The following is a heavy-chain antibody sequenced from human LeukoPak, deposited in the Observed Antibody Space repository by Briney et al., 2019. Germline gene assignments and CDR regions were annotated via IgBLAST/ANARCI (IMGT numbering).Heavy chain of an antibody. CDR3: ARASIVGAADI. CDR1: GGSISSYY. V-gene: IGHV4-4*07. Sequence: SETLSLTCPVSGGSISSYYWSWLRQPAGKGLEWIGRIYTSGSTNYNLSLKSRVTMSVDTSKNQFSLKLSSVTAADTAVYYCARASIVGAADIWGQGTMVTVSS. CDR2: IYTSGST. D-gene: IGHD1-26*01. J-gene: IGHJ3*02.